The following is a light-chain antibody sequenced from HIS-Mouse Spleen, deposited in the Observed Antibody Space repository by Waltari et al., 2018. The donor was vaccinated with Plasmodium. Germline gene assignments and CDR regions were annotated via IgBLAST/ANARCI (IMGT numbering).Light chain of an antibody. J-gene: IGLJ3*02. V-gene: IGLV3-9*01. CDR1: NMGSQN. CDR3: QVWDSSTV. CDR2: RDS. Sequence: SYEMTQPLSVSVALGQTARITCGGTNMGSQNGHWYQQKPGQAPVLVIYRDSNRPSGIPERFSGSNSGNTATLTISRAQAGDEADYYCQVWDSSTVFGGGTKLTVL.